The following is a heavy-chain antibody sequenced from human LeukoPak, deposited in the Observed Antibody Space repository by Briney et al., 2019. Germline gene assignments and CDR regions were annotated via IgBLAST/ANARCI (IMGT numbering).Heavy chain of an antibody. CDR1: GFTFSSYG. V-gene: IGHV3-30*02. J-gene: IGHJ6*03. CDR2: IRYDGSNK. D-gene: IGHD3-22*01. Sequence: GGSLRLSCAASGFTFSSYGMHWVRQAPGKGLEWVAFIRYDGSNKYYADSVRGRLIISRDNSKNTLYLQMNSLRAEDTAVYYCATVYDTSGSYFIHEDFYDMDVWGKGTTVTVSS. CDR3: ATVYDTSGSYFIHEDFYDMDV.